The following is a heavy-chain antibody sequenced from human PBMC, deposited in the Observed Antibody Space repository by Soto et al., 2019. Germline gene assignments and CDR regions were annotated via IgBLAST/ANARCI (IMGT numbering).Heavy chain of an antibody. CDR3: ASDRPEVDRGGPVWFDP. CDR1: GFTFSSYA. V-gene: IGHV3-30-3*01. CDR2: ISYDGSNK. D-gene: IGHD2-15*01. J-gene: IGHJ5*02. Sequence: QVQLVESGGGVVQPGRSLRLSCAASGFTFSSYAMHWVRQAPGKGLEWVAVISYDGSNKYYADSVKGRFTISRDNSKNPLYLQMNSLRAEDTAVYYCASDRPEVDRGGPVWFDPWGQGTLVTVSS.